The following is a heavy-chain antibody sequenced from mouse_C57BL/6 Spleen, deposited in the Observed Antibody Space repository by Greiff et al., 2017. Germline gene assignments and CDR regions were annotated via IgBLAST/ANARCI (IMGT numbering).Heavy chain of an antibody. Sequence: VQLQQSGTVLARPGASVKMSCKTSGYTFTSYWMHWVKQRPGQGLEWIGAIYPGNSDTSYNQKFKGKAKLTAVTSASTAYMELSSLTNEDSSVYYCTRDYSNYEDWYFGVWGTVTTITVAS. CDR1: GYTFTSYW. CDR3: TRDYSNYEDWYFGV. V-gene: IGHV1-5*01. J-gene: IGHJ1*03. D-gene: IGHD2-5*01. CDR2: IYPGNSDT.